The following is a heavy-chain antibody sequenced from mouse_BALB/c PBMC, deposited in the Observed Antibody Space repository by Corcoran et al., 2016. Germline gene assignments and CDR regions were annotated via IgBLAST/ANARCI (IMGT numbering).Heavy chain of an antibody. CDR3: ARLYPGIAMDY. Sequence: EVQLQQSGAELVKPGASVKLSCTASGFNIKDTYMHWVKQRPGQGLEWIGYINPYNDGTKYNEKFKGKATLTSDKSSSTAYMELSSLTSEDSAVYHCARLYPGIAMDYWGQGTSVTVSS. CDR1: GFNIKDTY. J-gene: IGHJ4*01. V-gene: IGHV1S136*01. CDR2: INPYNDGT.